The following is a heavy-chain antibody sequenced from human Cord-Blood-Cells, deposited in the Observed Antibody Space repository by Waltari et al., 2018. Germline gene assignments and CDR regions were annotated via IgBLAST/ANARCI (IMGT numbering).Heavy chain of an antibody. CDR3: AKGRSGSYYFDY. J-gene: IGHJ4*02. CDR2: ISGSGGST. CDR1: GFTFSSYA. Sequence: EVQLLESGGGLVQPGGSLRLSCAASGFTFSSYALSWVRQAPGKGLEWVSAISGSGGSTYYADSVKGRFTISRDNSKNTLYLQMNSLRAEDTAVYYCAKGRSGSYYFDYWGQGTLVTVSS. D-gene: IGHD1-26*01. V-gene: IGHV3-23*01.